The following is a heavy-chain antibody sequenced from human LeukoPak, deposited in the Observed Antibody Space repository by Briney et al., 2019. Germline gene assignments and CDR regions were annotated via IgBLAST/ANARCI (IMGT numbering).Heavy chain of an antibody. Sequence: GGSLRLSCAVSGFTFSDYYMSWIRHAPGKGLEWVSYISSSSSYTNYADSVKGRFTISRDNAKNSLYLQMNSLRAEDTAVYYCARDQGWGYYGAGSYVDYWGQGTLVTVSS. CDR1: GFTFSDYY. CDR3: ARDQGWGYYGAGSYVDY. J-gene: IGHJ4*02. D-gene: IGHD3-10*01. CDR2: ISSSSSYT. V-gene: IGHV3-11*05.